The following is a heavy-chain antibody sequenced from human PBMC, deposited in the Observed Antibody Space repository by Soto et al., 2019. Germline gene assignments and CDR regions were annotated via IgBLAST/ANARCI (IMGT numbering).Heavy chain of an antibody. D-gene: IGHD3-10*01. Sequence: EVQLVESGGGLVQPGGSLRLSCAASGFTFSSDWIHWVRQAPGKGLMWVSHITSDGSSTAYADSVKGRFTISRDNAKNTLYLQMNSLRVEDTAVYYCVRDFPGDGMDVWGQGTTVTVSS. CDR2: ITSDGSST. V-gene: IGHV3-74*01. CDR3: VRDFPGDGMDV. J-gene: IGHJ6*02. CDR1: GFTFSSDW.